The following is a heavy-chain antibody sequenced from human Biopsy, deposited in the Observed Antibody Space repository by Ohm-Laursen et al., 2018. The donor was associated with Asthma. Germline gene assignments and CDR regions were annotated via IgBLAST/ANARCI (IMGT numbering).Heavy chain of an antibody. J-gene: IGHJ4*02. CDR2: IYSGGTS. D-gene: IGHD3-22*01. V-gene: IGHV3-53*01. CDR1: GFAVSRDH. CDR3: ARGDSSNWSHYYFDY. Sequence: SLRLSCAASGFAVSRDHMFWVRQAPGKGLEWVSVIYSGGTSHTADSVRGRFTIPRDYSTNTLYLQMHSLRAEDTAVYYCARGDSSNWSHYYFDYWGQGTLVTVSS.